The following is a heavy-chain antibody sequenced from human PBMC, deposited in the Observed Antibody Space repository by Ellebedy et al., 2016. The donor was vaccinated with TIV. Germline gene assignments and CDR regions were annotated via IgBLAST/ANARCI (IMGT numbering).Heavy chain of an antibody. D-gene: IGHD3-10*01. Sequence: AASVKVSCKTSGYTFTGYYIHWVRQAPGQGLEWMGWINPNNGGTNYAQKFPDRVTMTRDTTISTVYMDLSRLTSDDTAVYYCTRGPSGGYFDYWGQGTLVPVSS. V-gene: IGHV1-2*02. CDR3: TRGPSGGYFDY. J-gene: IGHJ4*02. CDR2: INPNNGGT. CDR1: GYTFTGYY.